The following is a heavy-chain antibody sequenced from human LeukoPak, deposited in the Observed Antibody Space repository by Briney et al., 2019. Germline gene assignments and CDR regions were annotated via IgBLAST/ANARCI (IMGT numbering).Heavy chain of an antibody. CDR1: GYSFTSYR. J-gene: IGHJ3*02. Sequence: GESLKISCKGSGYSFTSYRIGWVRQMPGKGLEWMGIIYPGDSDTRYSPSFQGQVTISADKSISTAYLQWSSLKASDTAMYYCARLGYSYGYREVAFDIWGQGTMVTVSS. CDR2: IYPGDSDT. V-gene: IGHV5-51*01. CDR3: ARLGYSYGYREVAFDI. D-gene: IGHD5-18*01.